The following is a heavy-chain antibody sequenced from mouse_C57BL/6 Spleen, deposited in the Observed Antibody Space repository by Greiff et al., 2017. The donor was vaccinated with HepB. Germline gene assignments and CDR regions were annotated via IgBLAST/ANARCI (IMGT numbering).Heavy chain of an antibody. Sequence: QVQLQQSGAELVRPGASVTLSCKASGYPFTDYEMHWVKQPPVHGLEWIGAIDPDTGGTAYNQKFKGKAILTADKSSSTAYMELRSLTSEDSAVYYCTRRGVITTVMGWYFDVWGTGTTVTVSS. CDR2: IDPDTGGT. J-gene: IGHJ1*03. CDR1: GYPFTDYE. V-gene: IGHV1-15*01. CDR3: TRRGVITTVMGWYFDV. D-gene: IGHD1-1*01.